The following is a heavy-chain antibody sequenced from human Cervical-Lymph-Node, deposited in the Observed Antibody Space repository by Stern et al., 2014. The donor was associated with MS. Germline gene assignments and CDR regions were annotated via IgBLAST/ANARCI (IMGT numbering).Heavy chain of an antibody. V-gene: IGHV5-51*03. CDR2: IFPRDSNT. J-gene: IGHJ4*02. CDR1: GYLFDDYW. CDR3: ARSPATPSGYDRFDY. D-gene: IGHD5-12*01. Sequence: EVQLVESGAEVKKPGESLKISCEASGYLFDDYWIGWVRQMSGRGLALVAIIFPRDSNTRSSPSVPGQGTISADKSISTAYLQRSSLRAPDTAMYYCARSPATPSGYDRFDYWGQGALVTVSS.